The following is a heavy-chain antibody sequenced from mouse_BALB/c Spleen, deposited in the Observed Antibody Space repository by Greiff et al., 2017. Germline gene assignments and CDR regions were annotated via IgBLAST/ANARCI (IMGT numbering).Heavy chain of an antibody. CDR1: GYSITSDYA. CDR2: ISYSGST. Sequence: EVMLVESGPGLVKPSQSLSLTCTVTGYSITSDYAWNWIRQFPGNKLEWMGYISYSGSTSYNPSLKSRISITRDTSKNQFFLQLNSVTTEDTATYYCARVGYDDAMDYWGQGTSVTVSS. J-gene: IGHJ4*01. D-gene: IGHD2-14*01. CDR3: ARVGYDDAMDY. V-gene: IGHV3-2*02.